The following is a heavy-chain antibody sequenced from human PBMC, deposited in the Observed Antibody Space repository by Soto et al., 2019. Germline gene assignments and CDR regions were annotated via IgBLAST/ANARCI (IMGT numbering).Heavy chain of an antibody. CDR1: GFTFSNYA. J-gene: IGHJ3*02. CDR2: ISGSGRGT. Sequence: GGSLRLSCAASGFTFSNYAMTWVRQAPGKGLEWVSAISGSGRGTYYADSVKGRFTISRDNSKNTQYLQMNSLRAEDTAVYYCAKDVLNKPGPDAFHIWGQGTMVTVSS. CDR3: AKDVLNKPGPDAFHI. D-gene: IGHD6-6*01. V-gene: IGHV3-23*01.